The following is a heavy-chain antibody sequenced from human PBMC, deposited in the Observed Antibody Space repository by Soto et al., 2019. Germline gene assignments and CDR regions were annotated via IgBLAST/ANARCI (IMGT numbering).Heavy chain of an antibody. CDR2: IYSGGGI. Sequence: EVQLVESGGGLVQPGGSLRLSCAGSGFIGSTYHMSWVRQTPGKGLEWVSGIYSGGGIYYSDSVRGRFTISIDDSKNTLYLQMNSLRVEDTAVYYCARDRALSGGGGRSGGWFDPWGQGTLVTVSS. J-gene: IGHJ5*02. D-gene: IGHD6-19*01. CDR1: GFIGSTYH. CDR3: ARDRALSGGGGRSGGWFDP. V-gene: IGHV3-53*01.